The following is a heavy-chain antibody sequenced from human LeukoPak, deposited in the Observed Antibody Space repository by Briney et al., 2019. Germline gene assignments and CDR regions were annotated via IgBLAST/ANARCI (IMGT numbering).Heavy chain of an antibody. V-gene: IGHV4-59*01. D-gene: IGHD5-12*01. CDR1: GGSISSYH. Sequence: PSETLSLTCTVSGGSISSYHWNWIRQPPGKGLEWIGFIYYSGSTNYNPSLKSRVIISVDTSKNQISLKLSSVTAADTAVYYCARGNSGYDYAFDIWGQGTMVSVSS. CDR2: IYYSGST. CDR3: ARGNSGYDYAFDI. J-gene: IGHJ3*02.